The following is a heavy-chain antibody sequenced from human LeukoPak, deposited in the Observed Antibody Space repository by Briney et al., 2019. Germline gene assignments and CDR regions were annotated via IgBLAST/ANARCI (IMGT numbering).Heavy chain of an antibody. D-gene: IGHD4/OR15-4a*01. CDR3: ARDDYMLPEKRHADS. J-gene: IGHJ4*02. V-gene: IGHV3-48*02. CDR2: ISVPRQCI. CDR1: GFTFNSYS. Sequence: GGSLTLSCVASGFTFNSYSMNWFRQAPGKGLEWVSYISVPRQCISYAESVKGRFTISRHNAKNSLYLQMNSLRDEDTAVYYCARDDYMLPEKRHADSWGQGTLVTVSS.